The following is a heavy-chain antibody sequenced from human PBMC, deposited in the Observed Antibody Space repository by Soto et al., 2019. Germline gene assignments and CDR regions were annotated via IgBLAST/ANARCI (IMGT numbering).Heavy chain of an antibody. CDR1: GYTFTSYD. J-gene: IGHJ6*02. CDR3: ARENTSYGMDV. Sequence: QVQLVQSGAEVKKPGASVKVSCKASGYTFTSYDINWVRQATGQGLEWMGWMNPNSGNTGYAQKFQGRVTMTRNTSISTSYMELSSLSSEVPTVYSCARENTSYGMDVWGQWTTVTVSS. CDR2: MNPNSGNT. V-gene: IGHV1-8*01.